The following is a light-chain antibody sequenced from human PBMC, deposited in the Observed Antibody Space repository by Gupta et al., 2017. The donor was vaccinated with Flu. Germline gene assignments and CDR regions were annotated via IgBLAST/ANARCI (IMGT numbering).Light chain of an antibody. CDR1: ALPKKY. V-gene: IGLV3-10*01. CDR2: EDT. Sequence: SYELTQPPSVSVSPGQTARITCSGDALPKKYAYWYQQKSGQAPGLVIYEDTKRPSVIPARFVGSSSGNTASLHIREDKVEDEADYVWLSNDRSGTQRLFGGGTKLTVL. CDR3: LSNDRSGTQRL. J-gene: IGLJ3*02.